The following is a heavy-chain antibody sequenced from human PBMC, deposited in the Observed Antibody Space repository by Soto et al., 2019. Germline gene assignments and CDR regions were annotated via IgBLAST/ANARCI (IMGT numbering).Heavy chain of an antibody. D-gene: IGHD2-2*01. CDR2: IIPIFGTA. V-gene: IGHV1-69*13. CDR3: ARSEYCSSTSCYRAFDI. CDR1: GDTFSSYA. Sequence: GASLKVSCNTAGDTFSSYAISCVRQTNGQGLEWMGGIIPIFGTANYAQNFQGRVTITADESTSTAYMELSSLRSEDTAVYYCARSEYCSSTSCYRAFDIWGQGTMVTVSS. J-gene: IGHJ3*02.